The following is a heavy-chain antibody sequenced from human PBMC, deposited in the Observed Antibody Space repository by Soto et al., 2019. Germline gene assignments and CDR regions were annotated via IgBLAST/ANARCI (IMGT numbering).Heavy chain of an antibody. CDR3: AREGLQHALDV. J-gene: IGHJ6*02. Sequence: EVQLVESGGGLVQPGGSLRLSCAASGFTFSNYWMYWVRQAPGKGLVWVSRVNNDGTDTTHADSVKGRFTIYRDNAENTLYLQMNSLRAEDTAVYYCAREGLQHALDVGGQGSTVTVSS. D-gene: IGHD2-21*01. CDR1: GFTFSNYW. CDR2: VNNDGTDT. V-gene: IGHV3-74*03.